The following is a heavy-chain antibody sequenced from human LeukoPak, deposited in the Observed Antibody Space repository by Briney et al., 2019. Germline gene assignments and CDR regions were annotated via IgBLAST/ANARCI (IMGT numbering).Heavy chain of an antibody. Sequence: PGGSLRLSCAPSGFTFSSYGMHWVRQAPGKGLKWVAFIRYDGSNKYYADSVKGRFTISRDNSKNTLYLQMNSLRAEDTAVYYCAKDSWAANDYWGQGTLVTVSS. CDR3: AKDSWAANDY. CDR1: GFTFSSYG. CDR2: IRYDGSNK. J-gene: IGHJ4*02. V-gene: IGHV3-30*02. D-gene: IGHD2-15*01.